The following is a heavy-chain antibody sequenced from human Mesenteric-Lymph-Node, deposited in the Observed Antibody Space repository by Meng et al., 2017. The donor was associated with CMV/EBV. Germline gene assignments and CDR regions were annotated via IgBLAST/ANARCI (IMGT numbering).Heavy chain of an antibody. CDR2: LYSDGTT. J-gene: IGHJ4*02. V-gene: IGHV3-53*01. Sequence: GESLKISCVVSGFTVSNNYMTWVRQAPGKGLEWVPVLYSDGTTYYADSVKGRFTISRDNAKNSLYLQMNSLRAEDTAVYYCAREGAFRYGSGSYSYFFDYWGQGTLVTVSS. D-gene: IGHD3-10*01. CDR3: AREGAFRYGSGSYSYFFDY. CDR1: GFTVSNNY.